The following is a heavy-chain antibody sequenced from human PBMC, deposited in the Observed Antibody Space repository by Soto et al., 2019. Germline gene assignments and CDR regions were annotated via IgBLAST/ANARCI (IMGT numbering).Heavy chain of an antibody. D-gene: IGHD3-3*01. Sequence: SETLSLTCTFSGASISRYYWSWIRQPPGKGLEWIGYIYYSGSTNYNPSLKSRVTISVDMSKNQFSLKLSSVTAADTAVYYCALETSILRFLEWSPLGMDVWGQGTTVTVSS. CDR1: GASISRYY. CDR2: IYYSGST. CDR3: ALETSILRFLEWSPLGMDV. V-gene: IGHV4-59*01. J-gene: IGHJ6*02.